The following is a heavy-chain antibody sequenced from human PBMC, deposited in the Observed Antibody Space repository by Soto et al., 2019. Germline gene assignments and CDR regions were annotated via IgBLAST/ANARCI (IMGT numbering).Heavy chain of an antibody. V-gene: IGHV1-24*01. D-gene: IGHD5-18*01. CDR2: FDPEDGET. J-gene: IGHJ5*02. Sequence: ASVNVSFKFSGYTLTELSIHWVRQAPGKGLEWMGGFDPEDGETIYAQKFQGRVTMTEDTSTDTAYMELSSLRSEDTAVYYCATKEGYGNWFDPWGQGTLVTVSS. CDR1: GYTLTELS. CDR3: ATKEGYGNWFDP.